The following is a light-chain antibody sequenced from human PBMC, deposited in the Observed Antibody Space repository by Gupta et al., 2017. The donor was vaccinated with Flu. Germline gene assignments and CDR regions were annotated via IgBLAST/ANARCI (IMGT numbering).Light chain of an antibody. CDR2: GAS. J-gene: IGKJ1*01. Sequence: DIVLTQSPGTLSLSPGERATLSCRASQSVSSSYLASYQQKPGQAPRLLIYGASSRATGIPDRFSGSGSGTDFTLTISRLEPEDFAVYYCQQYGSSPSWTFGQGTKVEI. CDR3: QQYGSSPSWT. V-gene: IGKV3-20*01. CDR1: QSVSSSY.